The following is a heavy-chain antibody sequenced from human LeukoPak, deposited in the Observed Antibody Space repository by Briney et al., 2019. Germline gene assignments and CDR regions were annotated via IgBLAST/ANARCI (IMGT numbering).Heavy chain of an antibody. CDR3: ARMYSGTYWGIDY. CDR2: IYSSGST. CDR1: GGSISSYY. V-gene: IGHV4-4*07. D-gene: IGHD1-26*01. Sequence: PSETLSLTCTVSGGSISSYYWSWIRQPAGKGLEWIGRIYSSGSTNYNPSLKSRVSLSVDTSRNQFSLKVNSVTAADTAVYYRARMYSGTYWGIDYWGQGALVTVSS. J-gene: IGHJ4*02.